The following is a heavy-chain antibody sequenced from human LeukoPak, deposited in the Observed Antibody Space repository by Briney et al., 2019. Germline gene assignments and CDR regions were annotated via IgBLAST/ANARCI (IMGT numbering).Heavy chain of an antibody. V-gene: IGHV3-30-3*01. J-gene: IGHJ4*02. CDR2: ISYDGSNK. D-gene: IGHD3-10*01. CDR3: AREGGELFY. CDR1: GFTFSRYA. Sequence: GGSLRLSCAASGFTFSRYAMHWVRQAPGKGLEWVAVISYDGSNKYYADSVKGRFTISRDNSKNTLYLQMNSLRAEDTAVYYCAREGGELFYWGQGTLVTVSS.